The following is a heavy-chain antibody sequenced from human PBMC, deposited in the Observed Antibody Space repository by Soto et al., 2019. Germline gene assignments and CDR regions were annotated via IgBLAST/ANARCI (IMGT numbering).Heavy chain of an antibody. CDR1: GFTFSSYA. J-gene: IGHJ4*02. Sequence: PGGSLRLSCAASGFTFSSYAMSWVRQAQGKGLEWISVISGSGGSTYYRDSVKGRFTIFKDKSMNTVYLQMSSLTVEDTAVYYCTKDRVPAGISSFDSWAQGALLTSPQ. CDR3: TKDRVPAGISSFDS. CDR2: ISGSGGST. V-gene: IGHV3-23*01. D-gene: IGHD6-13*01.